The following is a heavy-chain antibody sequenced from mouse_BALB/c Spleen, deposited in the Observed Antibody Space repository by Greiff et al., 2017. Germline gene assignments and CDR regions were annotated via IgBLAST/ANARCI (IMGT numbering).Heavy chain of an antibody. D-gene: IGHD1-2*01. Sequence: DVKLVESGGGLVKPGGSLKLSCAASGFTFSSYAMSWVRQTPEKRLEWVATISSGGSYTYYPDSVKGRFTISRDNAKNTLYLQMSSLRSEDTAMYYCARRPITGPLFDYWGQGTTLTVSS. J-gene: IGHJ2*01. V-gene: IGHV5-9-3*01. CDR3: ARRPITGPLFDY. CDR2: ISSGGSYT. CDR1: GFTFSSYA.